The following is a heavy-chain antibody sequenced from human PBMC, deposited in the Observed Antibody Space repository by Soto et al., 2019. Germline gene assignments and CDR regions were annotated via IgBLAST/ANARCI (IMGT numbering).Heavy chain of an antibody. J-gene: IGHJ4*02. V-gene: IGHV3-15*07. CDR1: GFSITNTW. CDR2: VKSKADGGTA. D-gene: IGHD3-3*01. CDR3: TSYPDFWGGHTPL. Sequence: EVQLVESGGGLVQPGGSLRLSCAASGFSITNTWMHWVRQAPGKGLEWVGRVKSKADGGTADYAATVKGRFTVSRDDSKNTQYLQMNSLKTEDTAVYYCTSYPDFWGGHTPLWGQGTLVTVSS.